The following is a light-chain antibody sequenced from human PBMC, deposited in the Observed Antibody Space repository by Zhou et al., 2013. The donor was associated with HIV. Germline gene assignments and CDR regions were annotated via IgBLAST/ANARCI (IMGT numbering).Light chain of an antibody. J-gene: IGKJ4*01. CDR2: GAS. CDR3: QQRSAWPLT. Sequence: EIVLTQSPGTLSLSPGERAALSCRASQSVSSNQLAWYQQKPGQAPRLLIYGASSRATGIPDRFSGSGSGTDFILTISRLEPEDFAVYYCQQRSAWPLTFGGGTKVEIK. CDR1: QSVSSNQ. V-gene: IGKV3D-20*02.